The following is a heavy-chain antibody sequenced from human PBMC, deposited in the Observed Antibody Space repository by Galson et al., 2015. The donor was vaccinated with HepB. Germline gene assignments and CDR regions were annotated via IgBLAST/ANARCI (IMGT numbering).Heavy chain of an antibody. Sequence: SLRLSCAASGFTFTNYWMHWVRQAPGKGLVWVSRISMDGRSTNYADSVKGRFTISRDNAKNTVYLQMNSLRAEDTAVYYCVRGAAAGNYGIDVWGQGTTVTVSS. V-gene: IGHV3-74*01. CDR2: ISMDGRST. CDR1: GFTFTNYW. J-gene: IGHJ6*02. CDR3: VRGAAAGNYGIDV. D-gene: IGHD6-13*01.